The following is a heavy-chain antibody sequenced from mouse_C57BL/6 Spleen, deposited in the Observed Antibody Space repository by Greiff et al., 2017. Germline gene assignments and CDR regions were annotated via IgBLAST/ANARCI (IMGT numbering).Heavy chain of an antibody. CDR3: AQSYGSSYAMDY. Sequence: VKLQESGPGLVQPSQSLSITCTVSGFSLTSYGVHWVRQSPGKGLEWLGVIWRGGSTDYNAAFMSRLSITKDNSKSQVFFKMNSLQADDTAIYYCAQSYGSSYAMDYWGQGTSVTVSS. CDR2: IWRGGST. D-gene: IGHD1-1*01. V-gene: IGHV2-5*01. J-gene: IGHJ4*01. CDR1: GFSLTSYG.